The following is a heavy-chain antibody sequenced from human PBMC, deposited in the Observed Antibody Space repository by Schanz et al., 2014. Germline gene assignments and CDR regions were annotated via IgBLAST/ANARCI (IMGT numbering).Heavy chain of an antibody. CDR3: AKGQGAVINNWYFDL. V-gene: IGHV3-23*01. Sequence: EVQLLESGGGLVQPGGSLRLSCAASRFTFSSYAMSWVRQAPGKGLEWVSAISDSGDLTYYADSVKGRFTISRDNAKYTLYLQMNSLSADDTAVYYCAKGQGAVINNWYFDLWGRGTLVTVSS. CDR2: ISDSGDLT. CDR1: RFTFSSYA. J-gene: IGHJ2*01. D-gene: IGHD2-21*01.